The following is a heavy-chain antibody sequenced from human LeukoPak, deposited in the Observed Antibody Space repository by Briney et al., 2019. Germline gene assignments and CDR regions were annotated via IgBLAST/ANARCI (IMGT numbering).Heavy chain of an antibody. CDR1: GFTFSSYA. J-gene: IGHJ3*02. D-gene: IGHD5-24*01. Sequence: GGSLRLSCAASGFTFSSYAMHWVRQAPGKGLEYVSAISSNGGSTYYANSVKGRFTISRDNSKNTLYLQMGSLRAEDMAVYYCARVEMAKSTLDAFDIGAQGKMFTVSS. CDR2: ISSNGGST. V-gene: IGHV3-64*01. CDR3: ARVEMAKSTLDAFDI.